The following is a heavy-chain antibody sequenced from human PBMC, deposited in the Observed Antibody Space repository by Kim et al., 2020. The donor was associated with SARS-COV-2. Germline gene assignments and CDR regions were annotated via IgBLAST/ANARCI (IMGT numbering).Heavy chain of an antibody. V-gene: IGHV3-48*02. D-gene: IGHD5-12*01. Sequence: RSTTMYTEDSVKARFTIARENAKNSLYLQMNRLRDEDTAVYYCARDGYDYWGQGTLVTVSS. CDR2: RSTTM. J-gene: IGHJ4*02. CDR3: ARDGYDY.